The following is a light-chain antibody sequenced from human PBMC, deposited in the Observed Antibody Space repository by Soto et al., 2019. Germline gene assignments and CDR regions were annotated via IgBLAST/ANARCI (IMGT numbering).Light chain of an antibody. CDR3: QQRSNWPPAIT. CDR2: DAS. Sequence: EIVLTQSPATLSLSPGERATLSCRASQSVSSYLAWYQQNPGQAPRLLIYDASNRATGIPARFSGSGSGTDFTLTISSLEPEDFAVYYCQQRSNWPPAITFGQGTRLAI. J-gene: IGKJ5*01. CDR1: QSVSSY. V-gene: IGKV3-11*01.